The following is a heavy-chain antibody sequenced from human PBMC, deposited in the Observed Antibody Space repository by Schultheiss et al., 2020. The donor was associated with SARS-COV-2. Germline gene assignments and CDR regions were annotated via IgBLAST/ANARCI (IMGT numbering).Heavy chain of an antibody. CDR2: TSYDGSNK. D-gene: IGHD5-18*01. Sequence: GGSLRLSCKASGFTFSDYAMHWVRQAPGKGLEWVAVTSYDGSNKYYADSVKGRFTISRDNSKNTLYLQMNSLRAEDTAVYYCARDLRDTAMVFYYYYGMDVWGQGTTVTVSS. CDR3: ARDLRDTAMVFYYYYGMDV. J-gene: IGHJ6*02. V-gene: IGHV3-30*04. CDR1: GFTFSDYA.